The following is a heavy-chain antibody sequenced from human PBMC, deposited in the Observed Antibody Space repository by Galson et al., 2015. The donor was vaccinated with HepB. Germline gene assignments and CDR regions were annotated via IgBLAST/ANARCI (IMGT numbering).Heavy chain of an antibody. CDR1: GFTFSSYG. V-gene: IGHV3-33*01. CDR2: IWYDGSNK. D-gene: IGHD2-15*01. Sequence: SLRLSCAASGFTFSSYGMHWVRQAPGKGLEWVAVIWYDGSNKYYADSVKGRFTISRDNSKNTLYLQMNSLRAEDTAVYYCARGLDIVVVVAATPGDAFDIWGQGTMVTVSS. J-gene: IGHJ3*02. CDR3: ARGLDIVVVVAATPGDAFDI.